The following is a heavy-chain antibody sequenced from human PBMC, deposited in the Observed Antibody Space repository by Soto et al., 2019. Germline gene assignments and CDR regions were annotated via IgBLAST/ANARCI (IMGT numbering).Heavy chain of an antibody. J-gene: IGHJ4*02. CDR1: GFTFNNYA. V-gene: IGHV3-23*01. CDR3: AKGRGGSGSLTPRVDF. CDR2: ISGGGDTK. D-gene: IGHD3-10*01. Sequence: GGSLRLSFAASGFTFNNYAMTWVLQAPGKGLEWVSAISGGGDTKSYPEYVKGRFNAPRDGSKTTLYLQMRRMRAEDTALYYCAKGRGGSGSLTPRVDFWGQGTLVTVSS.